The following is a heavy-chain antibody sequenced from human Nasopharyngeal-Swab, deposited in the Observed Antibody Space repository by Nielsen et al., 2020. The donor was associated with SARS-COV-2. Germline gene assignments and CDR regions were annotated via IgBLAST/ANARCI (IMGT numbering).Heavy chain of an antibody. D-gene: IGHD3-10*01. V-gene: IGHV1-69*13. CDR3: ARGGYYGSGSYFHYYYGMDV. CDR2: IIPIFGTA. CDR1: GGTFSSYA. Sequence: SVKVSCKASGGTFSSYAISWVRQALGQGLEWMGGIIPIFGTANYAQKFQGRVTITADESTSTAYMELSSLRSEDTAVYYCARGGYYGSGSYFHYYYGMDVWGQGTTVTVSS. J-gene: IGHJ6*02.